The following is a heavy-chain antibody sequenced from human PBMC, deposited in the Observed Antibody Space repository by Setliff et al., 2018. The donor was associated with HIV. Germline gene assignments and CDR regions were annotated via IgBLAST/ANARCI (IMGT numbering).Heavy chain of an antibody. CDR1: DDFITSYY. CDR2: IYYSGST. D-gene: IGHD1-20*01. V-gene: IGHV4-59*01. J-gene: IGHJ4*02. Sequence: SETLSLICTVSDDFITSYYWSWIRQPPGKGLEWIGYIYYSGSTNYNPSLKSRVTISLDMSTSQFSLRLSSVTAADTAVYYCARAVYYFDFWGQGTLVTVSS. CDR3: ARAVYYFDF.